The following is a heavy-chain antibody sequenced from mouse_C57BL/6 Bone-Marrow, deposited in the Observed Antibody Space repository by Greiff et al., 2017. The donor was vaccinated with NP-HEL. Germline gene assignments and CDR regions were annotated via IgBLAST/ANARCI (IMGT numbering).Heavy chain of an antibody. D-gene: IGHD4-1*01. V-gene: IGHV2-3*01. Sequence: VQLQQSGPGLVAPSQSLSITCTVSGFSFTSYGVSWVRQTPGKGLEWLGVIWGDGSTNSHSALIHRLSRSKDNSESKVFLKLNSLQTDDTATYYGAKLDWAWFAYWGKGTLVTVSA. CDR1: GFSFTSYG. CDR3: AKLDWAWFAY. CDR2: IWGDGST. J-gene: IGHJ3*01.